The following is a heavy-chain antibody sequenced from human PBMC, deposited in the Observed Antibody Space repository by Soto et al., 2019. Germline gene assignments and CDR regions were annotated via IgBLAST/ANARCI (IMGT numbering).Heavy chain of an antibody. D-gene: IGHD3-16*01. V-gene: IGHV1-18*01. Sequence: ASVKVSCKASGYIFTSYGINWVRQAPGQGLEWMGWISVYNGHTKYAHKFQDRVTMSTDTSASTAYMEVRSLRSDDTAVYYCARDQGTYGTSSHYWGQGALVTVSS. CDR3: ARDQGTYGTSSHY. J-gene: IGHJ4*02. CDR1: GYIFTSYG. CDR2: ISVYNGHT.